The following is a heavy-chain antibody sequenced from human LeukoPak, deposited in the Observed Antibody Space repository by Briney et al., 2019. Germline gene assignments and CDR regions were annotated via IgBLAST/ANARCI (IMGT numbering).Heavy chain of an antibody. V-gene: IGHV3-30*04. J-gene: IGHJ4*02. CDR3: ARAKVYYDSSGYIDY. CDR2: ISYDGGNK. D-gene: IGHD3-22*01. CDR1: GFTFSSYA. Sequence: GGSLRLSCAASGFTFSSYAMHWVRQAPGKGLEWVAVISYDGGNKYYADSVKGRFTISRDNSKNTLYLQMNSLRAEDTAVYYCARAKVYYDSSGYIDYWGQGTLVTVSS.